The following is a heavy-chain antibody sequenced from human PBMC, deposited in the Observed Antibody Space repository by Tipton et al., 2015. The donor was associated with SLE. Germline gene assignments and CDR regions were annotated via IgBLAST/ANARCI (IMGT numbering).Heavy chain of an antibody. J-gene: IGHJ4*02. CDR1: GGSISSGSYY. Sequence: TLSLTCTVSGGSISSGSYYWSWIRQPAGKGLEWIGYIYTSGSTNYNPSLKSRVTISVDTSKNQFSLKLSSVTAADTAVYYCASRTLWGGLDYWGQGTLVTVSS. CDR2: IYTSGST. D-gene: IGHD3-3*01. CDR3: ASRTLWGGLDY. V-gene: IGHV4-61*09.